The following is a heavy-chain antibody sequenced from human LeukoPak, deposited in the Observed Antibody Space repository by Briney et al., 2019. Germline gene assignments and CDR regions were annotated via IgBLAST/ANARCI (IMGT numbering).Heavy chain of an antibody. V-gene: IGHV4-61*08. D-gene: IGHD3-16*01. Sequence: SETLSLTCTVSGGSISSGGYPWNWIRQPPGKGLEWIGYIYYSGSGRTNYNPSLKSRVTISIDTSKNQFSLKLSSVTAADTAVYYCARASLGELYYFHYWGQGTLVTVSS. J-gene: IGHJ4*02. CDR2: IYYSGSGRT. CDR1: GGSISSGGYP. CDR3: ARASLGELYYFHY.